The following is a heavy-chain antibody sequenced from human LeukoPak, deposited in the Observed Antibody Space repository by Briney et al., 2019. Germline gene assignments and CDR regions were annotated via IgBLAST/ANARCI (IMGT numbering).Heavy chain of an antibody. J-gene: IGHJ4*02. Sequence: SETLSLTCTVSGGSLSSGSYYWRWIRQPPGKGLEWIGYIYYSGSTNYNPSLKSRVTISVDTSKNQFSLKLSSVTAADTAVYYCARESSGYYRFWGQGTLVTVSS. V-gene: IGHV4-61*01. D-gene: IGHD3-3*01. CDR1: GGSLSSGSYY. CDR2: IYYSGST. CDR3: ARESSGYYRF.